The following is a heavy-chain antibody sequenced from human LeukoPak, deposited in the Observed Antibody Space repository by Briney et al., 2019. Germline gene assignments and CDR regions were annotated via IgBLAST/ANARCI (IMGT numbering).Heavy chain of an antibody. D-gene: IGHD5-12*01. CDR1: GYSFTNYW. J-gene: IGHJ4*02. V-gene: IGHV5-51*01. CDR2: IFPADSDT. Sequence: GKSLKISCKGSGYSFTNYWIAWVRQMPGKGLEWMGIIFPADSDTRYSPSFQGQVTISADKSIGTAYLQWSSLKASDTAIYYCARQTYSGYEAAYWGQGTLVTVSS. CDR3: ARQTYSGYEAAY.